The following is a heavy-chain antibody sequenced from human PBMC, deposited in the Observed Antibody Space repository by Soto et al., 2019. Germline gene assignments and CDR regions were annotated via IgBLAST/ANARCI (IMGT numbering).Heavy chain of an antibody. V-gene: IGHV3-30-3*01. CDR1: GFTFSSYA. D-gene: IGHD5-18*01. CDR3: ARAGQLDY. Sequence: GSLRLSCAASGFTFSSYAMHWVRQAPGKGLEWVAVISYDGSNKYYADSVKGRFTISRDNSKNTLYLQMNSLRAEDTAVYYCARAGQLDYWGQGTLVTVSS. CDR2: ISYDGSNK. J-gene: IGHJ4*02.